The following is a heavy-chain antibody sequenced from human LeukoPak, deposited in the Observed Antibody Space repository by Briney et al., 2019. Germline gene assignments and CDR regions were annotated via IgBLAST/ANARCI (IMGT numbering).Heavy chain of an antibody. CDR2: MYYSGSS. CDR3: AREGEAAAGAFDN. D-gene: IGHD6-13*01. Sequence: SETLSLTCTVSGGSVRGYYWSWLRQPPGKGLEWIGYMYYSGSSKYNPYLKSRATISRDTSKNQFSLKLTSVTVADTAVYFCAREGEAAAGAFDNWGQGTLVTVSS. CDR1: GGSVRGYY. V-gene: IGHV4-59*02. J-gene: IGHJ4*02.